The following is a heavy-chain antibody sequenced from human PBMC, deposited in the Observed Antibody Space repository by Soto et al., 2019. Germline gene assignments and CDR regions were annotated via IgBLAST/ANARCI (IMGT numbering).Heavy chain of an antibody. Sequence: ASVKVSCKASGYTFTRYTMNWVRQAPGQRLGWMGWINPDNGDTKSSQKFQDRVIITRDTSASTAYMDLSSLRSEDTAVYYCARGIATGQLDPWGQGTLVTVSS. CDR3: ARGIATGQLDP. CDR1: GYTFTRYT. V-gene: IGHV1-3*01. D-gene: IGHD2-15*01. CDR2: INPDNGDT. J-gene: IGHJ5*02.